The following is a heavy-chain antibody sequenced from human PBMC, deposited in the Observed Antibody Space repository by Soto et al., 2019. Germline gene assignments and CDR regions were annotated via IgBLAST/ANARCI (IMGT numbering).Heavy chain of an antibody. CDR2: IILMFGTA. CDR1: GGTFSRYA. D-gene: IGHD6-6*01. Sequence: SVKVSCKASGGTFSRYAISWVRQAPGQGLEWMGGIILMFGTANYAQRFQGRVTITAGESTSTVYMELSSLRSEDTALYYCASPSTIAARRVGSANYYYYGMDVWGQGTTVTVSS. V-gene: IGHV1-69*13. J-gene: IGHJ6*02. CDR3: ASPSTIAARRVGSANYYYYGMDV.